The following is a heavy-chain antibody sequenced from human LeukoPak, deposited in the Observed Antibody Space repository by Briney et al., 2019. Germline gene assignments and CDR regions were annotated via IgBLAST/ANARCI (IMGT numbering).Heavy chain of an antibody. CDR1: GFTFSDAW. Sequence: GGSLRLSCVGSGFTFSDAWMSWVRQAPGKGLEWVAVISYDGSNKYYADSVKGRFTISRDNSKNTLYLQMNSLRAEDTAVYYCAKERSRYCSSTSCYVFDYWGQGTLVTVSS. CDR2: ISYDGSNK. J-gene: IGHJ4*02. CDR3: AKERSRYCSSTSCYVFDY. V-gene: IGHV3-30*18. D-gene: IGHD2-2*01.